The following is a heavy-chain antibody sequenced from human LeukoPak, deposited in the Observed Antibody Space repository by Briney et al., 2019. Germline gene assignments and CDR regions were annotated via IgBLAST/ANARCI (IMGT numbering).Heavy chain of an antibody. D-gene: IGHD5-24*01. CDR1: GFTFSSYA. Sequence: GRSLRLSCAASGFTFSSYAMHWVRQAPGKGLEWVAVISYDGSNKYYADSVKGRFTISRDNAKSSLYLQMNSLRAEDTAVYYCAREMALQGGDYWGQGTLVTVSS. CDR2: ISYDGSNK. V-gene: IGHV3-30-3*01. J-gene: IGHJ4*02. CDR3: AREMALQGGDY.